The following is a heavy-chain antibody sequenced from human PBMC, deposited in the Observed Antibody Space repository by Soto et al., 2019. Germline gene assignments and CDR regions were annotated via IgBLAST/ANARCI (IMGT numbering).Heavy chain of an antibody. CDR1: GGTFSSYA. CDR3: AMGSYCSGGSCYSWFMGLDDY. V-gene: IGHV1-69*13. Sequence: VASVKVSCKASGGTFSSYAISWVRQAPGQGLEWMGGIIPIFGTANYAQKFQGRVTITADESTSTAYMELSSLRSEDTAVYYCAMGSYCSGGSCYSWFMGLDDYWGQGTLVTVSS. J-gene: IGHJ4*02. CDR2: IIPIFGTA. D-gene: IGHD2-15*01.